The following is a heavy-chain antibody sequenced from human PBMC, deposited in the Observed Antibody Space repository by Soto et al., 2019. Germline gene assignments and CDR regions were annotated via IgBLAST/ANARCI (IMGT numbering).Heavy chain of an antibody. CDR1: GFTFSSYS. D-gene: IGHD5-12*01. Sequence: EVQLVESGGGLVKPGGSLRLSCAASGFTFSSYSMNWVRQAPGKGLEWVSSISSSSSYIYYADSVKGRFTISRDNAKNSLYLQMNSLRAEDTAVYYCATRGYSGYDTNWFDHWGQGTLVTVSS. CDR3: ATRGYSGYDTNWFDH. CDR2: ISSSSSYI. J-gene: IGHJ5*02. V-gene: IGHV3-21*01.